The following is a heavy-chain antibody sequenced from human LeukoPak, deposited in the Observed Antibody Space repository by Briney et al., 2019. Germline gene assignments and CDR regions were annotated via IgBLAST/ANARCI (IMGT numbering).Heavy chain of an antibody. CDR3: VRADDYDSSGYYFDY. CDR2: IYTSGST. J-gene: IGHJ4*02. Sequence: SETLSLTCTVSGGSISSGSYYWSWIRQPAGKGLEWIGRIYTSGSTNYNPSLKSRVTISVDTSKNQFSLKLSSVTAADTAVYYCVRADDYDSSGYYFDYWGQGTLVTVSS. D-gene: IGHD3-22*01. CDR1: GGSISSGSYY. V-gene: IGHV4-61*02.